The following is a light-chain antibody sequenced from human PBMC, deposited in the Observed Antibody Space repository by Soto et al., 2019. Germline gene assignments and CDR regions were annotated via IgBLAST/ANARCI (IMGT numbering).Light chain of an antibody. CDR2: GNS. V-gene: IGLV1-40*01. J-gene: IGLJ2*01. CDR3: QSYDSSLSAL. Sequence: QPVLTQPPSVSGAPGQRVTISCTGSSSNTGAGYDVHWYQQLPGTAPKLLIYGNSNRPSGVPDRFSGSKSGTSASLAITGLQAEDEADYYCQSYDSSLSALFGGGTKLTVL. CDR1: SSNTGAGYD.